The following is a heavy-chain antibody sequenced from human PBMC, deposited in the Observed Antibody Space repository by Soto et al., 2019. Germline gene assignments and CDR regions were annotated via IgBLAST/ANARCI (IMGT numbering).Heavy chain of an antibody. D-gene: IGHD1-26*01. CDR1: GGSFSGYY. CDR3: ARGLISGSHYSGGWYYFDS. Sequence: SETLSLTCAVYGGSFSGYYWSWIRQPPGKGLEWIGEINHSGSTNYNPSLKSRVTISVHTSKSQFSMELSSVTAADTAVYYCARGLISGSHYSGGWYYFDSWGQGTQVTVSS. CDR2: INHSGST. V-gene: IGHV4-34*01. J-gene: IGHJ4*02.